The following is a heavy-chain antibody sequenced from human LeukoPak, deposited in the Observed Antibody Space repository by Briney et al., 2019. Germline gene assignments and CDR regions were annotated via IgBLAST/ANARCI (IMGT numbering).Heavy chain of an antibody. CDR1: GYTFTGYY. CDR2: INPNSGGT. CDR3: ARGNYDILTGCDTLTGGY. D-gene: IGHD3-9*01. Sequence: GASVKVPCKASGYTFTGYYMHWVRQAPGQGLEWMGWINPNSGGTNYAQKFQGRVTMTRDTSISTAYMELSRLRSDDTAVYYCARGNYDILTGCDTLTGGYWGQGTLVTVSS. J-gene: IGHJ4*02. V-gene: IGHV1-2*02.